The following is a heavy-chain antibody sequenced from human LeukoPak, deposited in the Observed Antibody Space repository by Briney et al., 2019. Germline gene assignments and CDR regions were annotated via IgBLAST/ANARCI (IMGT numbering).Heavy chain of an antibody. CDR2: MSYDVSNK. J-gene: IGHJ4*02. CDR3: AKDQRKKVAAAGNSPFDF. V-gene: IGHV3-30*18. CDR1: GFTFSSYG. Sequence: GGSLRLSCAASGFTFSSYGMHWVRQAPGKGLEWVAVMSYDVSNKYYADSVKGRFTVSRDNSKNTLYLEMNSLRAEDTAVYCCAKDQRKKVAAAGNSPFDFWGQGALVTVSS. D-gene: IGHD6-13*01.